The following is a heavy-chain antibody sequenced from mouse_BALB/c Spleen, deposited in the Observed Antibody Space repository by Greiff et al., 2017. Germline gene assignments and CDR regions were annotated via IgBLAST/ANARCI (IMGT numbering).Heavy chain of an antibody. CDR3: ARGAATSYAMDY. V-gene: IGHV1S137*01. J-gene: IGHJ4*01. CDR1: GYTFTDYA. Sequence: QVQLQQSGAELVRPGVSVKISCKGSGYTFTDYAIHWVKQSHAKSLEWIGVISTYYGDASYNQKFKGKATMTVDKSSSTAYMELARLTSEDSAIYYCARGAATSYAMDYWGQGTSVTVSS. D-gene: IGHD1-2*01. CDR2: ISTYYGDA.